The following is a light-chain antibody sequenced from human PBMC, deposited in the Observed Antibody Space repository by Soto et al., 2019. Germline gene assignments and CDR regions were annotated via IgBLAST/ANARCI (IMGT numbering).Light chain of an antibody. Sequence: EIVGTQSRATLSVSPGERATLACRASQSVSSNLAWYQQKPGQAPRLLIYGASTRATGIPDRFSGSGSGTDFTLTISRVEPVDFAVYSCQQYHSSPWTFGQGTKVDIK. V-gene: IGKV3D-15*02. CDR3: QQYHSSPWT. CDR1: QSVSSN. J-gene: IGKJ1*01. CDR2: GAS.